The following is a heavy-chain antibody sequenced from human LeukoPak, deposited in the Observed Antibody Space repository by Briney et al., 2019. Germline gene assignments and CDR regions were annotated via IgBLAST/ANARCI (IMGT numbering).Heavy chain of an antibody. CDR2: INPNNGDT. CDR3: ASYPVGLATAGTAY. Sequence: ASVKVSCKASVYTFTAQYMHWVRQAPGHGLEWMGWINPNNGDTRYAQSFLVRVTMTRDTSTSTAYMELTRPRSGDTAVYFCASYPVGLATAGTAYGGQGTLVTVSS. J-gene: IGHJ4*02. D-gene: IGHD6-19*01. V-gene: IGHV1-2*02. CDR1: VYTFTAQY.